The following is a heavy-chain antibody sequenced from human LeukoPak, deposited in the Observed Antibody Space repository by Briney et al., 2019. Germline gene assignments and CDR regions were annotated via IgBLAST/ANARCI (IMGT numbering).Heavy chain of an antibody. J-gene: IGHJ4*02. CDR3: ARDVSYSSSWFPSFGY. V-gene: IGHV3-23*01. Sequence: GGSLRLSCAASGFTFSSYAMSWVRQAPGKGLEWVSAISGSGGSTYYADSVKGRFTISRDNAKNSLYLQMNSLRAEDTAVYYCARDVSYSSSWFPSFGYWGQGTLVTVSS. CDR2: ISGSGGST. CDR1: GFTFSSYA. D-gene: IGHD6-13*01.